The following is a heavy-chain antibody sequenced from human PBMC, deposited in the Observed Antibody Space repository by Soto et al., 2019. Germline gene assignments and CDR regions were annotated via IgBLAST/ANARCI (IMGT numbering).Heavy chain of an antibody. D-gene: IGHD3-9*01. V-gene: IGHV1-18*04. CDR3: ARALLRYFDWVNWFDR. J-gene: IGHJ5*02. Sequence: ASVNVSCKASGYTFTSYGISWVRQAPGQGLEWMEWISAYNGNTNYAQKLKGRVTMTTDTSTSTAYMELRSLRSDDTAVYYCARALLRYFDWVNWFDRWGKGTLVTVSS. CDR2: ISAYNGNT. CDR1: GYTFTSYG.